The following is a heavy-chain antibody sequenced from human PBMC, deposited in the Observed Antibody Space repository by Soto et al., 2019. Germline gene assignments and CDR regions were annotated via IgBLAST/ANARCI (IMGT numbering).Heavy chain of an antibody. V-gene: IGHV3-21*01. Sequence: FRQAPGMGLEWVSSISSSSRYIYYTDSVRGRFTTSRDNAKNSLYLQINSLRAEDTAVYYCARDRLVAATSAPPYCYYGMDVWGQGTTVTVSS. J-gene: IGHJ6*02. CDR3: ARDRLVAATSAPPYCYYGMDV. CDR2: ISSSSRYI. D-gene: IGHD2-15*01.